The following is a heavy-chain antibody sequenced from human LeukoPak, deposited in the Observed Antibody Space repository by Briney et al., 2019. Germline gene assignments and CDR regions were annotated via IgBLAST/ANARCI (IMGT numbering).Heavy chain of an antibody. Sequence: GGSLRLSCAASGLIFSNYWMTWVRQAPGKGLEWVANIKEDGSETYYVDSVKGRFTISRDNDKNTLYLQMNSLRAEDTAVYYCEAYGSVWGQGTLVVVSS. CDR1: GLIFSNYW. CDR3: EAYGSV. CDR2: IKEDGSET. D-gene: IGHD3-10*01. J-gene: IGHJ4*02. V-gene: IGHV3-7*03.